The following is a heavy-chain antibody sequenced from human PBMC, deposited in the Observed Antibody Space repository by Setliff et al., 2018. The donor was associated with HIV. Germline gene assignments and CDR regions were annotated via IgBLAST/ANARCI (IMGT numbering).Heavy chain of an antibody. CDR2: IYYSGST. V-gene: IGHV4-39*07. J-gene: IGHJ4*02. CDR1: GGSISSSSYY. D-gene: IGHD2-15*01. CDR3: ARDLGYCSGGSCYWYY. Sequence: PSETLSLTCTVSGGSISSSSYYWGWIRQPPGKGLEWIGRIYYSGSTFYNPSLKSRVSISLDMSKNLFSLNLTSVTAADTAVYYCARDLGYCSGGSCYWYYWGQGTLVTVSS.